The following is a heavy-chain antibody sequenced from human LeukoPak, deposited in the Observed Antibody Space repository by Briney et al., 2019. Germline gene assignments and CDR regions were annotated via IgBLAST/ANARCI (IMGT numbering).Heavy chain of an antibody. J-gene: IGHJ4*02. D-gene: IGHD1-26*01. Sequence: SETLSLTCTVSGGSISSYYWSWIRQPAGKGLEWIGRIYSTGNTNYNPSLKSRVTMSEDTSKNQFSLKLRSVTAADTAVYYCARNSGSYSGPIDYWGQGTLVTVSS. CDR2: IYSTGNT. V-gene: IGHV4-4*07. CDR3: ARNSGSYSGPIDY. CDR1: GGSISSYY.